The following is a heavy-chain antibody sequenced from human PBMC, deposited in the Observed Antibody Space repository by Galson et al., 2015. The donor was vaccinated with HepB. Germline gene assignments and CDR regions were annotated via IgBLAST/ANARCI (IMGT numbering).Heavy chain of an antibody. J-gene: IGHJ3*02. CDR2: IRSKAYGGTT. V-gene: IGHV3-49*03. D-gene: IGHD3-10*01. CDR1: GFTFGDYA. CDR3: TRSNYWFGELGIYAFDI. Sequence: SLRLSCAASGFTFGDYAMSWFRQAPGKGLEWVGFIRSKAYGGTTEYAASVKGRFTISRDDSKSIAYLQMNSLKTEDTAVYYCTRSNYWFGELGIYAFDIWGQGTMVTVSS.